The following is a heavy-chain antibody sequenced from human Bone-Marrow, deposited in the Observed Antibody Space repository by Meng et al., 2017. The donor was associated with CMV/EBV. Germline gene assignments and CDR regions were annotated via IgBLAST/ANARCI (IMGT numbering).Heavy chain of an antibody. CDR2: IKQDGSEK. V-gene: IGHV3-7*01. Sequence: GGSLRLSCAASGFTFSSYWMSWVRQAPGKGLEWVANIKQDGSEKYYVDSVKGRFTISRDNAKNSLYLQMNSLGAEDTAVYYCAGTIAARRGWFDPWGQGTLVTVSS. J-gene: IGHJ5*02. CDR1: GFTFSSYW. CDR3: AGTIAARRGWFDP. D-gene: IGHD6-6*01.